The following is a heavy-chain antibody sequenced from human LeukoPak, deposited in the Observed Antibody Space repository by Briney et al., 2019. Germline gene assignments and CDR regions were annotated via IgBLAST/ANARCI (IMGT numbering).Heavy chain of an antibody. CDR1: GFTFSSYA. CDR2: ISYDGSNK. J-gene: IGHJ4*02. V-gene: IGHV3-30*04. Sequence: GGSLRLSCAASGFTFSSYATHWVRQAPGKGLEWVAVISYDGSNKYYADSVKGRFTISRDNSKNTLFLQMNSLKTEDTAVYYCTTGIRGDCGQGTLVTVSS. CDR3: TTGIRGD.